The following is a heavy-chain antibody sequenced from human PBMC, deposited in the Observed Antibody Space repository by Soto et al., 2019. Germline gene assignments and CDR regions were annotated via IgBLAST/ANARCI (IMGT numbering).Heavy chain of an antibody. CDR1: GGSISSSDYY. V-gene: IGHV4-39*01. CDR2: ISFGVTT. CDR3: ATSSVSRLLNHWYFDL. J-gene: IGHJ2*01. Sequence: SETLSLTCSVSGGSISSSDYYWGWVRQLPGKGLEWIGSISFGVTTYYSPSLRSRLTISIDTSNNQFSLKLSSVTAADTAVYYCATSSVSRLLNHWYFDLWGRGTLVTVSS.